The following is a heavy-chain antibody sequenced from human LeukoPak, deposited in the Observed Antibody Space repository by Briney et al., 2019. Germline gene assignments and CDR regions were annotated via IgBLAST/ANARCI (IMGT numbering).Heavy chain of an antibody. CDR3: ARRIAVAGLVGDRAFDI. J-gene: IGHJ3*02. D-gene: IGHD6-19*01. V-gene: IGHV3-21*06. CDR2: INSSSSYI. Sequence: GGSLRLSCAASGFTFSSYSMNWVRQAPGKGLEWVSSINSSSSYIYYADSVKGRFTISRDNAKNSLYLQMNTLRAEDTAVYYCARRIAVAGLVGDRAFDIWGQGTMVIVSS. CDR1: GFTFSSYS.